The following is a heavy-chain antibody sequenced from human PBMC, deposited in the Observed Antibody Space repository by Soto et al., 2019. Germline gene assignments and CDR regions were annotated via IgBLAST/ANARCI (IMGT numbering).Heavy chain of an antibody. V-gene: IGHV4-30-4*01. Sequence: SETLSLTCTVSGGSISSGDCYWSWIRQPPGKGLEWIGYIYYSGSTYYNPSLKSRVTISVDTSKNQFSLKLNSVTAADTAVYYCAIYTAMEPTFDCWGQGTLVTVSS. D-gene: IGHD5-18*01. CDR1: GGSISSGDCY. J-gene: IGHJ4*02. CDR3: AIYTAMEPTFDC. CDR2: IYYSGST.